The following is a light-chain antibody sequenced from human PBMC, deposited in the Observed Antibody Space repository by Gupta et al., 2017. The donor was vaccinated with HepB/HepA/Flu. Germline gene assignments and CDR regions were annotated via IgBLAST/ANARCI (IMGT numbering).Light chain of an antibody. CDR2: DVS. CDR3: SSHAPSDV. J-gene: IGLJ1*01. Sequence: QSALTQPASVSGSPGQSITISCTGTSNDIGAYNYVSWYQQHPGKAPKLIISDVSNRPSGGSDRFSGSKYGNTASLTISGLQAEDEADYYCSSHAPSDVFGTGTKVSVL. CDR1: SNDIGAYNY. V-gene: IGLV2-14*03.